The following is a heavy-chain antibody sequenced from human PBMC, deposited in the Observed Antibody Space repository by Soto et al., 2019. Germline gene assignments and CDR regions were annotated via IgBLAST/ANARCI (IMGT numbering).Heavy chain of an antibody. V-gene: IGHV6-1*01. CDR1: GDSVSSNSAG. CDR2: TYYRSKWYN. Sequence: QVQLQQSGPGLVKPSQTLSLTCDISGDSVSSNSAGWNWIRQTPSRGLECLGRTYYRSKWYNNYAVSVKSRVSVNPDTAKNQFSLQLNSVTPEDTAVYYCARGSWDDVSGHYYMDVWGKGTTVTVSS. D-gene: IGHD1-1*01. J-gene: IGHJ6*03. CDR3: ARGSWDDVSGHYYMDV.